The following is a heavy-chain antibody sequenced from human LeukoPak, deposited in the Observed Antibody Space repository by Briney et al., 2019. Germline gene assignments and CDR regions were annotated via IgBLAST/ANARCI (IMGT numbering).Heavy chain of an antibody. D-gene: IGHD6-19*01. V-gene: IGHV3-64*01. CDR1: GFSFSDYI. CDR3: TRRYGDHSGWAGYHDS. J-gene: IGHJ4*02. CDR2: IRSDGSSA. Sequence: GGSLRLSCVASGFSFSDYIMHRVRQAPGKGLEYVSAIRSDGSSAVYPNSVKGRFTISRDNSKSTLYLQLGSLRAEDTAVYYCTRRYGDHSGWAGYHDSWGQGTLVTVSS.